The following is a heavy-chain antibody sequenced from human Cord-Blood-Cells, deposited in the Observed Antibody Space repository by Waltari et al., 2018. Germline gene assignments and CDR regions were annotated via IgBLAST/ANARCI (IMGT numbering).Heavy chain of an antibody. CDR1: AFHFSSYS. CDR2: ISSSSSYI. Sequence: EVQLVESGGGLVKPGGSLRLTCAASAFHFSSYSMNWVRQAPGKGLEWVSSISSSSSYIYYADSVKGRFTISRDNAKNSLYLQMNSLRAEDTAVYYCARGYSSGWYYFDYWGQVTLVTVSS. D-gene: IGHD6-19*01. V-gene: IGHV3-21*01. CDR3: ARGYSSGWYYFDY. J-gene: IGHJ4*02.